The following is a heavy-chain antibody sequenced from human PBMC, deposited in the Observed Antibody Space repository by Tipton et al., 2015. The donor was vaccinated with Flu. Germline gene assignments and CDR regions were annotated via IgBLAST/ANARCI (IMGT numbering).Heavy chain of an antibody. D-gene: IGHD3-9*01. CDR1: TFSSYD. V-gene: IGHV4-39*07. Sequence: TFSSYDMSWVRHAPGKGLERIGSIYYSGSTYYNPSLKSRVTISVDTSKNQFSLKLSSVTAADTAVYYCARDVSGGILTGYRYFDYWGQGTLVTVSS. CDR3: ARDVSGGILTGYRYFDY. J-gene: IGHJ4*02. CDR2: IYYSGST.